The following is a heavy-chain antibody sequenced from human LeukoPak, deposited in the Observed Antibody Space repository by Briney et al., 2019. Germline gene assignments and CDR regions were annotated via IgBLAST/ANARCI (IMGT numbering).Heavy chain of an antibody. Sequence: GGSLRLSCAASGFTFSSYNMNWVRQAPGKGPEWVSSITSSSSYIYYADSVKGRFTISRDNAKNSLYLQMNSLRAEDTAVYYCARDQGLGYSAGDFDYWGRGTLVTVSS. CDR1: GFTFSSYN. D-gene: IGHD3/OR15-3a*01. CDR2: ITSSSSYI. V-gene: IGHV3-21*01. CDR3: ARDQGLGYSAGDFDY. J-gene: IGHJ4*02.